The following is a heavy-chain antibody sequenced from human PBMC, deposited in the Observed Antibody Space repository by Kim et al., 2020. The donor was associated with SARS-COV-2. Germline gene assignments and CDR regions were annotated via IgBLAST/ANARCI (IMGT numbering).Heavy chain of an antibody. V-gene: IGHV1-69*04. Sequence: SVKVSCKASVGTFSSYAISWVRQAPGQGLEWMGRIIPILGIANYAQKFQGRVTITADKSTSTAYMELSSLRSEDTAVYYCARDGYQLLSDWGQGTLVTVSS. D-gene: IGHD2-2*01. CDR3: ARDGYQLLSD. J-gene: IGHJ4*02. CDR2: IIPILGIA. CDR1: VGTFSSYA.